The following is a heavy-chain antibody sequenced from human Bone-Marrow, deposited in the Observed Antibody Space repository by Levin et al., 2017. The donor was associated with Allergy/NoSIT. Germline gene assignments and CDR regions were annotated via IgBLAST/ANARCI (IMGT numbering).Heavy chain of an antibody. J-gene: IGHJ3*01. CDR3: TTDKVHCSGDCYHAFDA. D-gene: IGHD2-21*01. V-gene: IGHV3-15*01. Sequence: GGSLRLSCAASGFTFSNAWMHWVRQAPGKGLVWVGRIKSKTAGGTIDYAAPVKGRFTISRDDSKNTLFLEVNSLITEDTAVYYCTTDKVHCSGDCYHAFDAWGQGTMVTVSS. CDR2: IKSKTAGGTI. CDR1: GFTFSNAW.